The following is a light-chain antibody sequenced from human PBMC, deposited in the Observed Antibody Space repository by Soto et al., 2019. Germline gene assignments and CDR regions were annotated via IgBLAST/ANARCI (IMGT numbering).Light chain of an antibody. CDR2: GAS. Sequence: EIVLTQSPGTLSLSPGERTTHSCRASQSVSSSYLAWYQQKPGQAPRLLIYGASSRATGIPDRFSGSGSGTDFTLTISRLEPEDFAVYYCQQYGSPLTFGGGTKVDIK. CDR3: QQYGSPLT. CDR1: QSVSSSY. V-gene: IGKV3-20*01. J-gene: IGKJ4*02.